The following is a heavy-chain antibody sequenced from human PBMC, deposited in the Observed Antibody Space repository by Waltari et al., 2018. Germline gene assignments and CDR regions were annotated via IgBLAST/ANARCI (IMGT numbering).Heavy chain of an antibody. CDR3: AKGVAARSNYYYGMDV. J-gene: IGHJ6*02. CDR2: ISYDGSNK. CDR1: GFTFSSYG. Sequence: QVQLVESGGGVVQPGRSLRLSCAASGFTFSSYGMHWVRQAPGKGLEWVAVISYDGSNKYYADSVKGRFTISRDNSKNTLYLQMNSLRAEDTAVYYCAKGVAARSNYYYGMDVWGQGTTVTVSS. D-gene: IGHD6-6*01. V-gene: IGHV3-30*18.